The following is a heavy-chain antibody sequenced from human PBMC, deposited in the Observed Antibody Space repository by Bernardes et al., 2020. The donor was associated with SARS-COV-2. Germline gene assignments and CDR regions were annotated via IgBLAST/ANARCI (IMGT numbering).Heavy chain of an antibody. CDR1: GGSFSGYY. J-gene: IGHJ5*02. CDR3: ARVSHVLRFLVRLKWFDP. D-gene: IGHD3-3*01. Sequence: WASLRLTCAVYGGSFSGYYWSWIRQPPGKGLEWIGEINHSGSTNYNPSLKSRVTISVDTSKNQFSLKLSSVTAADTAVYYCARVSHVLRFLVRLKWFDPWGQGTLVTVSS. V-gene: IGHV4-34*01. CDR2: INHSGST.